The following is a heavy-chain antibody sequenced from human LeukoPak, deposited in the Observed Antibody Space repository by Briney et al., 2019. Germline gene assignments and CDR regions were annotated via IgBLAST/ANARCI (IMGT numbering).Heavy chain of an antibody. D-gene: IGHD4-17*01. CDR1: GFTFSSYW. V-gene: IGHV3-7*01. CDR3: ASGARGTREGGDLYSFDY. CDR2: IKQDGSEK. Sequence: GGSLRLSCAASGFTFSSYWMCWVRQAPGKGLEWVANIKQDGSEKYYVDSVKGRFTISRDNTKNSLHLQLNSLRAEDTAVYYCASGARGTREGGDLYSFDYWGQGTLVTVSS. J-gene: IGHJ4*02.